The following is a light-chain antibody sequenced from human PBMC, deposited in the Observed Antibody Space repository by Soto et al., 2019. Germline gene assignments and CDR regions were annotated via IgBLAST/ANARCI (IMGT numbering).Light chain of an antibody. CDR3: QQPFCPPYT. J-gene: IGKJ2*01. CDR2: VAS. CDR1: QSISNS. V-gene: IGKV1-39*01. Sequence: IQMTQSLSSLSASVGDTVTITCRASQSISNSLSWYQQKPGKAPKFLIYVASTLQRGVPSRFSGSGSGKDFTLTIRSLQPEDVPNFYRQQPFCPPYTFGQGTKLEIK.